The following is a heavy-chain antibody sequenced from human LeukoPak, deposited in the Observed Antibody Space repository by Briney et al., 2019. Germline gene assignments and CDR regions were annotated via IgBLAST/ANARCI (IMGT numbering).Heavy chain of an antibody. CDR3: ARVRCTAMVSPTRYQFDY. CDR1: GSTFSSYW. J-gene: IGHJ4*02. CDR2: IKQDGSEK. D-gene: IGHD5-18*01. V-gene: IGHV3-7*01. Sequence: GGSLRLSCAASGSTFSSYWMSWVRQAPGKGLEWVANIKQDGSEKYYVDSVKGRFTISRDNAKNSLYLQMNSLRSEDTAVYYCARVRCTAMVSPTRYQFDYWGQGTLVTVSS.